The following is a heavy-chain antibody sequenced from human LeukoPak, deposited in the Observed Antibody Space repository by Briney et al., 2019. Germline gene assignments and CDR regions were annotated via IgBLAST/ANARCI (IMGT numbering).Heavy chain of an antibody. CDR1: GGSFSGYY. CDR2: INHSGST. D-gene: IGHD2-15*01. J-gene: IGHJ4*02. CDR3: ARVLGYCSGGSCYESYFDY. V-gene: IGHV4-34*01. Sequence: SETLSLTCAVYGGSFSGYYWSWIRQPPGKGLEWIGEINHSGSTNYNPSLKSRVTISVDTSKNQFSRKLSSVTAADTAVYYCARVLGYCSGGSCYESYFDYWGQGTLVTVSS.